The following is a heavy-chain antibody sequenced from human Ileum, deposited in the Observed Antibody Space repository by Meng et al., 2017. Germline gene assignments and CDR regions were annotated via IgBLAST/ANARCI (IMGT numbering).Heavy chain of an antibody. CDR1: GGSSTSGDYY. CDR3: VSERRRSYFFDY. CDR2: IFYTGAT. Sequence: QVQLQEAGPGLVKPSQTLSLNCTVSGGSSTSGDYYWSWIRQPPGKGLEWIGYIFYTGATYSNPSLKSRVTVSLDTSKSQFSLKLSSVTAADTAIYYCVSERRRSYFFDYWGQGTLVTVSS. V-gene: IGHV4-30-4*01. J-gene: IGHJ4*02.